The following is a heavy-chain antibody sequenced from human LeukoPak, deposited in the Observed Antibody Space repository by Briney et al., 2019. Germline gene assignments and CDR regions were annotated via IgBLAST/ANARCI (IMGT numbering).Heavy chain of an antibody. J-gene: IGHJ4*02. Sequence: SETLSLTCAVYGGSFSGYYWSWIRQPPGKGLEWIGEINHSGSTNYNPSLKSRVTISVGTSKNQFSLKLSSVTAADTAVYYCARAKDTAMAPSFDYWGQGTLVTVSS. CDR1: GGSFSGYY. CDR2: INHSGST. V-gene: IGHV4-34*01. CDR3: ARAKDTAMAPSFDY. D-gene: IGHD5-18*01.